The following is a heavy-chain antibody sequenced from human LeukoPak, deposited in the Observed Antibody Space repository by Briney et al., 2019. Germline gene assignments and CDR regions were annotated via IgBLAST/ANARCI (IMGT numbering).Heavy chain of an antibody. J-gene: IGHJ2*01. CDR1: GFTFSSYG. CDR3: ARDQAVGAEYWYFDL. V-gene: IGHV3-30*03. Sequence: GGSLRLSCAASGFTFSSYGMHWVRQAPGKGLEWVAVISYDGSNKYYADSVKGRFTISRDNSKNTLYLQMNSLRAEDMAIYYCARDQAVGAEYWYFDLWGRGTLVTVSS. CDR2: ISYDGSNK. D-gene: IGHD1-26*01.